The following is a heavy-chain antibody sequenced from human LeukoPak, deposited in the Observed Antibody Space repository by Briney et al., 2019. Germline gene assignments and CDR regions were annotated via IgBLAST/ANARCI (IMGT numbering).Heavy chain of an antibody. D-gene: IGHD6-13*01. CDR1: GGSFSGYY. CDR2: INHSGST. Sequence: SETLSLTCAVYGGSFSGYYWSWIRQPPGKGLEWIGEINHSGSTNYNPSLKSRVTISVDTSKNQLSLKLSSVTAADTAVYYCARGPRYSSSWTMYNWFDPWGQGTLVTVSS. V-gene: IGHV4-34*01. CDR3: ARGPRYSSSWTMYNWFDP. J-gene: IGHJ5*02.